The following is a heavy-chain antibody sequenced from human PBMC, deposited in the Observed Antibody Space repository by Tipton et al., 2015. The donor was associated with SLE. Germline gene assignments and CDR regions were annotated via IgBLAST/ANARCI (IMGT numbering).Heavy chain of an antibody. J-gene: IGHJ6*03. D-gene: IGHD1-26*01. CDR2: IYTSGST. Sequence: LRLSCTVSGGSISSYYWSWIRQPAGKGLEWIGRIYTSGSTNYNPSLKSRVTISVDTSKNQFSLKLSSVTAADTAVYYCARVGVGATTGYYYYYMDVWGKGTTVTVSS. CDR3: ARVGVGATTGYYYYYMDV. V-gene: IGHV4-4*07. CDR1: GGSISSYY.